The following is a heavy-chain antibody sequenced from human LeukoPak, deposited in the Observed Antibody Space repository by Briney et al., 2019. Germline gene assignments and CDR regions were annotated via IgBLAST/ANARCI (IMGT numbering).Heavy chain of an antibody. V-gene: IGHV4-59*01. CDR2: IYYSGSN. CDR3: ARHRYYYDSSGYYYQP. D-gene: IGHD3-22*01. CDR1: GASISSYY. J-gene: IGHJ5*02. Sequence: PSETLSLTCTVSGASISSYYWSWIRQPPGKGLEWIGYIYYSGSNNYNPSLKSRVTISVDTSKNQFSLTLSPVTAADTAVYYCARHRYYYDSSGYYYQPWGQGTLVTVSS.